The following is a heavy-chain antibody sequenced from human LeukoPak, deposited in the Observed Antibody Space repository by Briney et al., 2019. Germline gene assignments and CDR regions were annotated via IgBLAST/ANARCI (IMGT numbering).Heavy chain of an antibody. D-gene: IGHD3-22*01. CDR3: ARGTDSSGYYSI. V-gene: IGHV1-3*01. CDR2: INAGNGNT. CDR1: GYTFTSYA. J-gene: IGHJ4*02. Sequence: ASVKVSCKASGYTFTSYAMHWVRQAPGQRLEWMGWINAGNGNTKYSQKFQGRVTITRDTSASTAYMELSSLRSEDTAVYYCARGTDSSGYYSIWGQGTLVTVSS.